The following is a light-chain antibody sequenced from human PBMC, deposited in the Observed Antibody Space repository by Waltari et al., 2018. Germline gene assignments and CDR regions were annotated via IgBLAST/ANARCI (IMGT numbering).Light chain of an antibody. J-gene: IGKJ3*01. Sequence: DLVMTQSPLSLPVTPGEPASISCRSSQSLLHSNGYNYLDWYLQKPGQSPQLLIYLGSTRAAGVPDRFSGGGSGTDFTLKISRVEAEDVGVYYCMQALQTPIFTFGPGTKVDIK. CDR1: QSLLHSNGYNY. CDR2: LGS. V-gene: IGKV2-28*01. CDR3: MQALQTPIFT.